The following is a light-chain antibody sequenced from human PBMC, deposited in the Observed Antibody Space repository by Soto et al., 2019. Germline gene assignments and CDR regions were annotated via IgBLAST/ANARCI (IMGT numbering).Light chain of an antibody. V-gene: IGKV1-5*03. CDR1: QSISSW. Sequence: IQITHSPSTLSASVRDRVTITCRASQSISSWLAWYQQKPGKAPKLLIYKASSLESGVPSRFSGSGSGTEFTLTISSLQPDDFATYYCQQYNSYSITFGQGTRLEIK. J-gene: IGKJ5*01. CDR3: QQYNSYSIT. CDR2: KAS.